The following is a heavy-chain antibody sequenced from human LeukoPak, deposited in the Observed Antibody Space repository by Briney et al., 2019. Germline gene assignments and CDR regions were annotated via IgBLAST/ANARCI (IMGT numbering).Heavy chain of an antibody. D-gene: IGHD3-22*01. CDR2: ISSSGSTI. J-gene: IGHJ6*03. CDR1: GFTFSSYE. CDR3: AKDISSGYLVYYYYMDV. V-gene: IGHV3-48*03. Sequence: GGSLRLSCAASGFTFSSYEMNWVRQAPGKGLEWVSYISSSGSTIYYADSVKGRFTISRDNAKNSLYLQMNSLRAEDTAVYYCAKDISSGYLVYYYYMDVWGKGTTVTISS.